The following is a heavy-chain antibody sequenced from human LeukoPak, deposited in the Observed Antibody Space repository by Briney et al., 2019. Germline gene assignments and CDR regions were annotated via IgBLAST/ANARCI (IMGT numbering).Heavy chain of an antibody. CDR1: GFTFSSYI. J-gene: IGHJ4*02. Sequence: GGSLRLSCAASGFTFSSYIMNWVRQAPGKGLEWVSYISSSSTTIYYADSVKGRFTISRDNAKNSLYLQMNSLRAEDTAVYYCARAYYYGSGSYPDYWGQGTLVTVSS. D-gene: IGHD3-10*01. CDR3: ARAYYYGSGSYPDY. CDR2: ISSSSTTI. V-gene: IGHV3-48*04.